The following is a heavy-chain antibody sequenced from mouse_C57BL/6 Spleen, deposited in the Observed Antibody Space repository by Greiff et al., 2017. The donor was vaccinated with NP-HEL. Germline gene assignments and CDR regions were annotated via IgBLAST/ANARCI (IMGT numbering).Heavy chain of an antibody. CDR2: IDPETGGT. D-gene: IGHD1-1*01. V-gene: IGHV1-15*01. Sequence: VQLQQSGAELVRPGASVTLSCKASGYTFTDYEMHWVKQTPVHGLEWIGAIDPETGGTAYNQKFKGKAILTADKSSSTAYMELRSLTSEDSAVYYCTTIYYYGSSPLFAYWGQGTLVTVSA. CDR3: TTIYYYGSSPLFAY. J-gene: IGHJ3*01. CDR1: GYTFTDYE.